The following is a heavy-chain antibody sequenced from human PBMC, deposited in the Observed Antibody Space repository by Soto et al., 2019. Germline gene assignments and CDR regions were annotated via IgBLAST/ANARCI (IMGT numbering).Heavy chain of an antibody. J-gene: IGHJ6*02. CDR1: GFTFSSSA. D-gene: IGHD3-3*01. CDR2: ISGSGAGT. Sequence: GGSLRLSCTASGFTFSSSAMSWVRQAPGRGLEWVSGISGSGAGTYYADSVKGRFTISRDNSKNTLYLQMSGLRAEDAAVYYCAKGPTVFGAVISFDYYYGMYVWGQGTPVTVSS. V-gene: IGHV3-23*01. CDR3: AKGPTVFGAVISFDYYYGMYV.